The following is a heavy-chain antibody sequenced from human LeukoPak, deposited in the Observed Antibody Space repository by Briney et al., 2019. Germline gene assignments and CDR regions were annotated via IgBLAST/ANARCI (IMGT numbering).Heavy chain of an antibody. CDR2: INAGNGNT. Sequence: ASVKLSCKASGYTFASYAMHCLRQAPGQRLELMGWINAGNGNTKYSQKFQGRVTITRDTSASTAYMELSSLRSEDTAVYYCAKATVTGTDDAFDIWGQGTMVTVSS. CDR3: AKATVTGTDDAFDI. V-gene: IGHV1-3*01. J-gene: IGHJ3*02. CDR1: GYTFASYA. D-gene: IGHD4-17*01.